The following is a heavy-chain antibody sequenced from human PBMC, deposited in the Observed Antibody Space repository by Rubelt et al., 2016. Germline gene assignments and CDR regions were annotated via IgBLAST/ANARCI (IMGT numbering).Heavy chain of an antibody. D-gene: IGHD6-19*01. J-gene: IGHJ4*02. Sequence: QVQLVQSGTEVKTPGASVKVSCKASGYTFTNYGITWVRQAPGQGLEWMGWISPSTGNTNYAQNLQGRVTLATDTSTSKAYMELRRLRSDDTAVYCCARAQWLRADAPNDHWGQGTLVTVSS. CDR1: GYTFTNYG. CDR2: ISPSTGNT. V-gene: IGHV1-18*01. CDR3: ARAQWLRADAPNDH.